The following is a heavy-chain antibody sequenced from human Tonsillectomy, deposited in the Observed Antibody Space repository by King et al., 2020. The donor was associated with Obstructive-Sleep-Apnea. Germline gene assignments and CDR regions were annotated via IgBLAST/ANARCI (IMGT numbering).Heavy chain of an antibody. Sequence: VQLQESGPGLVKPSETLSLTCTVSGDSISSYYWSWIRQPPGKGLEWIGYIYYSVSTHYNPSLKSRVTISVDTSKNQSPLNLGSVTAADTAVYYCARESRGYYDSSGYYKLWGQGTLVTVSS. D-gene: IGHD3-22*01. V-gene: IGHV4-59*01. J-gene: IGHJ4*02. CDR3: ARESRGYYDSSGYYKL. CDR2: IYYSVST. CDR1: GDSISSYY.